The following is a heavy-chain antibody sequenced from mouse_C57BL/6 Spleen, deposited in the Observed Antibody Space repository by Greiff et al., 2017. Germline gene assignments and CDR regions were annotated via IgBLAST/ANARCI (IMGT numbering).Heavy chain of an antibody. V-gene: IGHV5-12*01. D-gene: IGHD3-1*01. J-gene: IGHJ2*01. CDR2: ISNGVGST. CDR1: GFTFSDYY. Sequence: EVKLMESGGGLVQPGGSLKLSCAASGFTFSDYYMYWVRQTPVKRLEWVAYISNGVGSTYYPDTVKGRITMSRDNGKNTLYLQMSRLKSEDTAMYYCERQGYEGYYFDYWGQGTTLTVSS. CDR3: ERQGYEGYYFDY.